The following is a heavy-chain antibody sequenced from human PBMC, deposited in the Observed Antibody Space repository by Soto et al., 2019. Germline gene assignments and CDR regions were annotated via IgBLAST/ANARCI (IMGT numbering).Heavy chain of an antibody. J-gene: IGHJ4*02. CDR1: GFTFDDYA. CDR2: ISWNSGSI. Sequence: EVQLVESGGGLVQPSRSLRLSCAASGFTFDDYAMHWVRQAPGKGLEWVSGISWNSGSIGYADSVKGRFTISRDNAKNSLYLQMNSLRAEDTALYYCAKDANHNYGDYDYFDYWGQGTLVTVSS. V-gene: IGHV3-9*01. CDR3: AKDANHNYGDYDYFDY. D-gene: IGHD4-17*01.